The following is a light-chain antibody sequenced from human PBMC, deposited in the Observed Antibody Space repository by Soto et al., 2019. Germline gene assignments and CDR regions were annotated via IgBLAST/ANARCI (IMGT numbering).Light chain of an antibody. CDR2: EVS. CDR1: SSDVGDYNY. CDR3: SSYTSINTYV. Sequence: QSVLTQPASVSGSPGQSITISCSGTSSDVGDYNYVSWYQQHPGKAPKLMIYEVSNRPSGVSNRFSGSKSGHTASLTISGLQVEDEADYYCSSYTSINTYVFGTGTKVTAL. V-gene: IGLV2-14*01. J-gene: IGLJ1*01.